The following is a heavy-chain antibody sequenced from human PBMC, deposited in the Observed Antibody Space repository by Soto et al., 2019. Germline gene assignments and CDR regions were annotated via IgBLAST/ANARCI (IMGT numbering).Heavy chain of an antibody. CDR2: ISASGGIT. Sequence: EVQLLESGGGLVQPGGSLRLSCAASGFTFSIHAMTWVRQAPGKGLEWVSVISASGGITYYADSVKGRFTISRDNSKNTVDLQMNSLRAEDTAVYFCAKDQENCRGQTCYSYSRGYFDYWGQGILVTVSS. CDR3: AKDQENCRGQTCYSYSRGYFDY. J-gene: IGHJ4*02. V-gene: IGHV3-23*01. CDR1: GFTFSIHA. D-gene: IGHD2-15*01.